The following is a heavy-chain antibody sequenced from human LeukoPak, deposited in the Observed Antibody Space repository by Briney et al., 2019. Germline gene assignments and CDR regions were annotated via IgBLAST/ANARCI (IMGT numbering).Heavy chain of an antibody. CDR2: IISRSSYI. CDR1: ALTFSSYS. J-gene: IGHJ4*02. Sequence: GGCLRLSCAPSALTFSSYSMNWDSQAPEKGLEWDSSIISRSSYIYYADSVKGRFTNYGDNAKNSLYLQMNSLRAEDTGVYFCARGSSTRGEYFFDYWGEGTLVTVSS. D-gene: IGHD2-2*01. CDR3: ARGSSTRGEYFFDY. V-gene: IGHV3-21*01.